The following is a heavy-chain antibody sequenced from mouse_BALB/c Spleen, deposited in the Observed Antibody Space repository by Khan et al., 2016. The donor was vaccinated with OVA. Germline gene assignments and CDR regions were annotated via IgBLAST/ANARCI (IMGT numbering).Heavy chain of an antibody. V-gene: IGHV5-6*01. CDR2: ISSGGDYT. CDR1: GFTFSSYS. Sequence: EVELVESGGDLVKPGGSLKLSCAASGFTFSSYSMSWVRQTPDKRLEWVASISSGGDYTYYPDIVKGRFTISRDNAKNTLYLEMSSLKSEDTAMXCCASHLTGSFAYWGQGTLVTVSA. J-gene: IGHJ3*01. D-gene: IGHD4-1*01. CDR3: ASHLTGSFAY.